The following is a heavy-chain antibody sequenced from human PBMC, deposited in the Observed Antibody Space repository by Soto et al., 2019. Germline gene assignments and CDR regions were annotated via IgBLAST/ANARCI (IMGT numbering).Heavy chain of an antibody. D-gene: IGHD3-22*01. CDR3: AKEWVYDSSGWSFDY. CDR2: ISYDGSNK. V-gene: IGHV3-30*18. CDR1: GFTFSSYG. Sequence: QVQLVESGGGVVQPGRSLRLSCAASGFTFSSYGMHWVRQAPGKGLEWVAVISYDGSNKYHADSVKGRFTISRDNSKNTLYLQMNSLRAEDTAVYYCAKEWVYDSSGWSFDYWGQGTLVTVSS. J-gene: IGHJ4*02.